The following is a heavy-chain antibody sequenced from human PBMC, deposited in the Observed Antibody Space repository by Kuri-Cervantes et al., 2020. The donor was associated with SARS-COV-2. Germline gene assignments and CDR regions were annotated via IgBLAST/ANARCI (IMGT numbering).Heavy chain of an antibody. D-gene: IGHD1-7*01. V-gene: IGHV4-61*01. CDR1: GGSVSRGSYY. CDR3: ARGGLELQPGYFRH. Sequence: GSLRLSCTVSGGSVSRGSYYWSWIRQPPGKGLEWIGCIYYSGSANYNPSLKSRVTISVDTAKNHFSLKLNSVTAADTAVYYCARGGLELQPGYFRHWGQGTLVTVSS. CDR2: IYYSGSA. J-gene: IGHJ1*01.